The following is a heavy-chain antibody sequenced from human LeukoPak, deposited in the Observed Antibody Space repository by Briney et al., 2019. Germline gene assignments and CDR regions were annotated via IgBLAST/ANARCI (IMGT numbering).Heavy chain of an antibody. CDR1: GFTFSSSA. J-gene: IGHJ4*02. D-gene: IGHD5-12*01. Sequence: PGGSLRLSCAGSGFTFSSSAMNWVRQAPGKGLEWVASINNVGSHIYYADSVKGRFTISRDNAKNSLYLQVNSLRAEDTAVYYCARDPTQWLRYGHFDYWGQGTLVAVSS. CDR3: ARDPTQWLRYGHFDY. V-gene: IGHV3-21*01. CDR2: INNVGSHI.